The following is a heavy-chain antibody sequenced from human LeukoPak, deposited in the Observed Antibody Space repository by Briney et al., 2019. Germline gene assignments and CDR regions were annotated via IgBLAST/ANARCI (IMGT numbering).Heavy chain of an antibody. Sequence: GGSLRLSCSVSGFTFSTYVMHWVRQAPGKGLEYVSAISSNGDNTYYADSVRGRYTISRDNSKNTLYLQMSSLRADDTAVYYCVRGTGYWGQGTLVTVSS. CDR1: GFTFSTYV. CDR2: ISSNGDNT. J-gene: IGHJ4*02. V-gene: IGHV3-64D*06. CDR3: VRGTGY.